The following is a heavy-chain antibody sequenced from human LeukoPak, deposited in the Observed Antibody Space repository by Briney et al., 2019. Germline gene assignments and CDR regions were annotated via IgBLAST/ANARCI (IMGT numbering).Heavy chain of an antibody. CDR1: GGTFSSYA. D-gene: IGHD3-10*01. CDR2: IIPIFGTA. Sequence: KVSCKASGGTFSSYAISWVRQAPGQGLEWMGRIIPIFGTANYAQKFQGRVTITTDESTSTAYMELSSLRSEDTAVYYCARHYYGSSPPFDYWGQGTLVTVSS. V-gene: IGHV1-69*05. CDR3: ARHYYGSSPPFDY. J-gene: IGHJ4*02.